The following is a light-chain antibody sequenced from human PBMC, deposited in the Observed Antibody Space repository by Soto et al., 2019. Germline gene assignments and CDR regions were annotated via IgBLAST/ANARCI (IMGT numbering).Light chain of an antibody. J-gene: IGKJ5*01. CDR1: QSLSGNY. Sequence: EIVLTQSPGTLSLSPGERVTLSCRASQSLSGNYLARYQQKPGQAPKFLIYGASNRGTGTQDRCSCGGSGTHFALTINPPEPAAYAVDHCKQYGHSPITFGQGTRLEIK. CDR3: KQYGHSPIT. CDR2: GAS. V-gene: IGKV3-20*01.